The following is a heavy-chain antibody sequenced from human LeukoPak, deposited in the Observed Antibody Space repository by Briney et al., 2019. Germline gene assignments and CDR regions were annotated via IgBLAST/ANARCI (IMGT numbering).Heavy chain of an antibody. CDR3: ARDLGYDSSGFYWYFDL. Sequence: PSETLFLTCTVSGGSISSYYWSWIRQPPGKGLEWIGYIYYSGSTNYNPSLKSRVTISVDTSKNQFSLKLSSVTAADTAVYYCARDLGYDSSGFYWYFDLWGRGTLVTVSS. CDR1: GGSISSYY. D-gene: IGHD3-22*01. J-gene: IGHJ2*01. V-gene: IGHV4-59*12. CDR2: IYYSGST.